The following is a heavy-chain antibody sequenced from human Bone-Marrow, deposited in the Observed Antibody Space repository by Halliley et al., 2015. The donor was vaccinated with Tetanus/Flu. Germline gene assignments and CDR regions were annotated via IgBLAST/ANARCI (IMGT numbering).Heavy chain of an antibody. D-gene: IGHD1-26*01. CDR1: GASISENS. CDR3: ARDWEGGFDP. V-gene: IGHV4-59*01. Sequence: TLSLTCTVSGASISENSWSWIRQSPGKGLEWIGSIYYSGSTNYNPSLKIRVTISVDTSRNQFSVDLRSVTAADTAIYYCARDWEGGFDPWGQGIPVTVSS. CDR2: IYYSGST. J-gene: IGHJ5*02.